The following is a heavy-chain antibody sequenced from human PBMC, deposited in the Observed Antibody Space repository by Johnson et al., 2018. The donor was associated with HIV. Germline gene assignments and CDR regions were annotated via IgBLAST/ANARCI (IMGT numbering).Heavy chain of an antibody. V-gene: IGHV3-66*01. CDR1: GFTFRSHA. CDR2: IYRDGST. J-gene: IGHJ3*02. CDR3: ARAYSSGWLGAFDM. D-gene: IGHD6-19*01. Sequence: MQLVESEGGVVQPGRSLRLSCAASGFTFRSHAMHWVRQAPGKGLEWVSFIYRDGSTFYADSVKGRFTISRDSSKNTLYLQMNSLRAEDTAVYYCARAYSSGWLGAFDMWGQGTMVTVSS.